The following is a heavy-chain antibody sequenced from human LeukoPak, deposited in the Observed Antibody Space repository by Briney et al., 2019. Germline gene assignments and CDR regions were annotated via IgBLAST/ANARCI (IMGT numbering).Heavy chain of an antibody. CDR2: ISWNSGSI. J-gene: IGHJ4*02. Sequence: GGSPRLSCAASGFTFDDYAMHWVRQAPGKGLEWVSGISWNSGSIGYADSVKGRFTISRDNAKNSLYLQMNSLRAEDTALYYCAKEQGYYDSSGYARFDYWGQGTLVTVSS. V-gene: IGHV3-9*01. CDR3: AKEQGYYDSSGYARFDY. CDR1: GFTFDDYA. D-gene: IGHD3-22*01.